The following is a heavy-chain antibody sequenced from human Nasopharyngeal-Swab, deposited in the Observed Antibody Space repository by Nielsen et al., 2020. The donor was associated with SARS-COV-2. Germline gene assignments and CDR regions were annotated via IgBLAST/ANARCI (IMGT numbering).Heavy chain of an antibody. CDR2: IYSGGST. CDR3: ARDHRGSYYSDYYYGMDV. V-gene: IGHV3-53*01. Sequence: GGSLRLSCAASGFTVSSNYMSWVRHAPGKGLEWVSVIYSGGSTYYADSVKGRFTISRDNSKNTLYLQMNSLRAEDTAVYYCARDHRGSYYSDYYYGMDVWGQGTTVTVSS. J-gene: IGHJ6*02. D-gene: IGHD1-26*01. CDR1: GFTVSSNY.